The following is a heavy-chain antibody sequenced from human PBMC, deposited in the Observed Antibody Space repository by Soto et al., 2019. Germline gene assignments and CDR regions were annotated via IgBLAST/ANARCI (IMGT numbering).Heavy chain of an antibody. J-gene: IGHJ4*02. CDR2: IIPILGIT. CDR1: GGIFSRYI. CDR3: ARPAPDGDFLPFDY. Sequence: QVQLVQSGAEVKKPGSSVKVSCKASGGIFSRYIISWVRQAPGQGLEWMGKIIPILGITNYAQKFQGRVTITADKSTSTAYMELSSLRSEDTAVYFCARPAPDGDFLPFDYWGQGTLVTVSS. D-gene: IGHD4-17*01. V-gene: IGHV1-69*02.